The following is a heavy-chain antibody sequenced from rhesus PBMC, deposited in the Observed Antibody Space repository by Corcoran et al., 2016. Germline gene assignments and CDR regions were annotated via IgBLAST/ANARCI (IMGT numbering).Heavy chain of an antibody. CDR3: ARGDSGTWIPFDY. CDR2: IYGSSGST. V-gene: IGHV4-147*01. D-gene: IGHD6-25*01. J-gene: IGHJ4*01. Sequence: QVQLQESGPGLVKPSETLSLTCAVSGYSISSNYWSWLRQPPGKGLEWIGYIYGSSGSTYYNPSLKSRVTISTDTSKNQVSLKLSSVTAADTAVYYCARGDSGTWIPFDYWGQGVLVTVSS. CDR1: GYSISSNY.